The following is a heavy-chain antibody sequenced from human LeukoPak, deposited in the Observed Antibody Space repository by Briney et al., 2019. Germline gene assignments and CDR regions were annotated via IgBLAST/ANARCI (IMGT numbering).Heavy chain of an antibody. J-gene: IGHJ3*02. V-gene: IGHV4-61*01. CDR1: GGSVSSGNYD. Sequence: PSETLSLTCTVSGGSVSSGNYDWSWIRQPPGRGLEWIGYIYYSGSTNYNPSLKSRVAISVDTSKNQFSLKLSSVTAADTAVYCCARINSFHDAFDIWGQGTMVTVSS. CDR2: IYYSGST. D-gene: IGHD2/OR15-2a*01. CDR3: ARINSFHDAFDI.